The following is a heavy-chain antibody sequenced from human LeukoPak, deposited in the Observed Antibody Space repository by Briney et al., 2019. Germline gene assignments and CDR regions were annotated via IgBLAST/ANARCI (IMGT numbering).Heavy chain of an antibody. CDR1: GFTFDDYA. CDR3: AKLDHSSSWSDY. CDR2: ISWNSGSI. J-gene: IGHJ4*02. V-gene: IGHV3-9*01. Sequence: PGRSLRLSCAASGFTFDDYAMHWVRQAPGKGLEWVSGISWNSGSIGYADSVKGRFTISRDNAKNSLYLQMNSLRAEDTALYYCAKLDHSSSWSDYWGQGTLVTVSS. D-gene: IGHD6-13*01.